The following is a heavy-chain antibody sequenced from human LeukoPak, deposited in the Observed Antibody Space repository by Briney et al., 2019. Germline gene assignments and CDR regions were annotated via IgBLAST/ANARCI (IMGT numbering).Heavy chain of an antibody. D-gene: IGHD2-15*01. Sequence: GGSLRLSCAASGFTFSSYAMSWVRQAPGKGLECVSSISGSGGSTNYADSVKGRFTISRDNSKNTLYLQMNSLRAEDTAVYYCARGTRYCSGGSCYSAEFDYWGQGTLVTVSS. CDR1: GFTFSSYA. CDR2: ISGSGGST. J-gene: IGHJ4*02. V-gene: IGHV3-23*01. CDR3: ARGTRYCSGGSCYSAEFDY.